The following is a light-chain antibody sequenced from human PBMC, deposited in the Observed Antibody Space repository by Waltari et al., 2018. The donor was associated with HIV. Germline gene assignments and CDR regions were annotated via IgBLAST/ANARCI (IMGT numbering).Light chain of an antibody. CDR3: SSYTISSTLV. CDR1: SSDVGGYNY. CDR2: DVS. V-gene: IGLV2-14*01. J-gene: IGLJ2*01. Sequence: QSALTQPASVSGSPGQSITISCTGTSSDVGGYNYVSWYQQHPGNAPKLMIYDVSNRPSGVSNRVSGSKSGNTASLTISGLQAEDEADYYCSSYTISSTLVFGGGTKLTVL.